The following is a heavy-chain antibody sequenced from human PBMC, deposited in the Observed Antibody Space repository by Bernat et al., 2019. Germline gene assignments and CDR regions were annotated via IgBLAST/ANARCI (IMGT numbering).Heavy chain of an antibody. CDR1: GFTFRSYN. CDR3: ARESGRYGSLDY. J-gene: IGHJ4*02. CDR2: ITPGSDYT. Sequence: EVQLVESGGGLVKPGGSLRLPCAASGFTFRSYNMLWVRQAPGRGLERVSFITPGSDYTNYAASVKGRFTISRDNAKQSLYLQMDSLSADDTAVYYCARESGRYGSLDYWGQGTLVTVSS. V-gene: IGHV3-21*01. D-gene: IGHD1-26*01.